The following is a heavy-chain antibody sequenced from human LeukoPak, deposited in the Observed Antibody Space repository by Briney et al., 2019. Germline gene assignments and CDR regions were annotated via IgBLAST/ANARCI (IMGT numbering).Heavy chain of an antibody. CDR1: GFTFSSYS. CDR2: LSGSGGTT. V-gene: IGHV3-23*01. CDR3: AKGIRSSVTKLNYFDY. D-gene: IGHD4-17*01. Sequence: GGSLRLSCVASGFTFSSYSMSWVRQAPGKGLEWVSALSGSGGTTYSADSVKGRFTISRDNSKNTLYLQMNRLRAEDTAVYYCAKGIRSSVTKLNYFDYWGQGTLVTVSS. J-gene: IGHJ4*02.